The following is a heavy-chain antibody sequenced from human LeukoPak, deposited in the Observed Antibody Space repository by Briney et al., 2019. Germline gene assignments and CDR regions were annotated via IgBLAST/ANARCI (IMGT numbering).Heavy chain of an antibody. CDR2: IKEDGSEK. V-gene: IGHV3-7*05. CDR3: ARASWDSFDM. Sequence: GGSLRLSCAASGFMFRSYCMSWVRQAPGKGLEWVANIKEDGSEKYYVDSVKGRFTISRDNAKNSLYLQMNSLRAEDTAVYHCARASWDSFDMWGQGTMVTVSS. J-gene: IGHJ3*02. CDR1: GFMFRSYC.